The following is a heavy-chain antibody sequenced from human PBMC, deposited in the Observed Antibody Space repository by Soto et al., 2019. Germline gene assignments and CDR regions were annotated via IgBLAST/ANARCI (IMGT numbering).Heavy chain of an antibody. D-gene: IGHD6-13*01. CDR1: GFTFSSYA. V-gene: IGHV3-23*01. CDR2: ISGSGGST. CDR3: AKREQLLDAFDI. Sequence: PGGSLRLSCAASGFTFSSYAMSWVRQAPGKGLEWVSAISGSGGSTYYADSVKGRFTISRDNSKNMLYLQMNSLRAEDTAVYYCAKREQLLDAFDIWGQGTMVTVSS. J-gene: IGHJ3*02.